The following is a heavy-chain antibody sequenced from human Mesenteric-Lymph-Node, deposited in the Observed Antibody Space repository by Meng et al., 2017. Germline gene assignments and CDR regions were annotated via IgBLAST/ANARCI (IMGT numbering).Heavy chain of an antibody. J-gene: IGHJ4*02. Sequence: GGSLRPSCAASGFTFSSYWMYWVRQAPGKGLVWVSCIKGDGSSTTYADSVKGRFTISRDNAKNTPYLQMNSLRAEDTAVYYCARDSVRNYYDSSGYHDWGQGTLVTVSS. V-gene: IGHV3-74*01. CDR1: GFTFSSYW. D-gene: IGHD3-22*01. CDR3: ARDSVRNYYDSSGYHD. CDR2: IKGDGSST.